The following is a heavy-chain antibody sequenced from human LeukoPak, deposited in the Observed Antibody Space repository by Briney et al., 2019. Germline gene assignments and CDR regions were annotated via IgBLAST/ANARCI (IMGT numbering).Heavy chain of an antibody. CDR1: GFTFSNAQ. J-gene: IGHJ4*02. Sequence: PGGSLRLSCAASGFTFSNAQMSWVRQAPGKGLEWVGRIKSKTDGGTTDYAAPVKGRFTISRDDSKNTLYLQMNSLKTEDTAVYYCTTDSRSGYGTLVYWDQGSLVIVSS. V-gene: IGHV3-15*01. CDR2: IKSKTDGGTT. D-gene: IGHD3-3*01. CDR3: TTDSRSGYGTLVY.